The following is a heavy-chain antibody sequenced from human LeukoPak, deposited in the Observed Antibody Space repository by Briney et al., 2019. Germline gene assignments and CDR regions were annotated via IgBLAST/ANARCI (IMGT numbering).Heavy chain of an antibody. V-gene: IGHV3-48*01. CDR2: ISSSSSTI. D-gene: IGHD3-22*01. Sequence: PGGSLRLSCAASGFTFSSYNMNWVRQAPGKGLEWVSYISSSSSTIYYADSVKGRLTISRDNANNSLYLQMNSLRAEDTAVYYCARDSYYYDSSGYYPGDYWGQGTLVTVFS. CDR3: ARDSYYYDSSGYYPGDY. J-gene: IGHJ4*02. CDR1: GFTFSSYN.